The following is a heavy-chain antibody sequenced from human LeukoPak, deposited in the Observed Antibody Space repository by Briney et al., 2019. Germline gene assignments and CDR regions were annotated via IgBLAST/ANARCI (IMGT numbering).Heavy chain of an antibody. CDR3: STIRPDY. Sequence: GGSLRLSCAASGFSFRRYWMHWVRQVPGKGLVWVSRIKSDDSNTDYADSVKGRFTISRDNAKNTLFLQMNSLRAEDTAVYYCSTIRPDYWGQGTLVTVSS. CDR2: IKSDDSNT. J-gene: IGHJ4*02. V-gene: IGHV3-74*01. CDR1: GFSFRRYW. D-gene: IGHD3-3*01.